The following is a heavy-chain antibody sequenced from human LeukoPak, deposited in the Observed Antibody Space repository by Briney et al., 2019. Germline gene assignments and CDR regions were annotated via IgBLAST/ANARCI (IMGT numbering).Heavy chain of an antibody. V-gene: IGHV4-61*02. Sequence: PSETLSLTCTVSGGSISSGSYYWSWIRQPAGKGLEWIGRIYTSGSTNYNPSLKSRVTISVDTSKNQFSLKLSSVTAADTAVYYCARDSYYYDSSGYYRLIDYWGQGTLVTVSS. CDR2: IYTSGST. J-gene: IGHJ4*02. D-gene: IGHD3-22*01. CDR1: GGSISSGSYY. CDR3: ARDSYYYDSSGYYRLIDY.